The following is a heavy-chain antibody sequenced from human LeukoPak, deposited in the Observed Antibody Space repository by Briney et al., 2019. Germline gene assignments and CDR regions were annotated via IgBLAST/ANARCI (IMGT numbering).Heavy chain of an antibody. J-gene: IGHJ4*02. CDR2: ISSSSSYI. V-gene: IGHV3-21*01. CDR1: GFTFSSYS. CDR3: ARDMPDYDYVWGSYRPFDY. Sequence: GGSLRLSCAASGFTFSSYSMNWVRQAPGKGLEWVSSISSSSSYIYYADSVKGRFTISRDNAKNSLYLQMNSLRAEDTAVYYCARDMPDYDYVWGSYRPFDYWGQGTQVTVSS. D-gene: IGHD3-16*02.